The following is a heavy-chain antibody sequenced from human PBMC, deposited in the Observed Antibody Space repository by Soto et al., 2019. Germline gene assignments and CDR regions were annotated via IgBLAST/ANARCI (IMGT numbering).Heavy chain of an antibody. CDR3: ARSLRITGTTSSPVLAFDI. CDR2: INPSGGST. CDR1: GYTFTSYY. D-gene: IGHD1-7*01. V-gene: IGHV1-46*01. Sequence: EASVKVSCKASGYTFTSYYMHWVRQAPGQGLEWMGIINPSGGSTSYAQKFQGRVTMTRDTSTSTVYMELSSLRSEDTAVYYCARSLRITGTTSSPVLAFDIWGQGTMVTVSS. J-gene: IGHJ3*02.